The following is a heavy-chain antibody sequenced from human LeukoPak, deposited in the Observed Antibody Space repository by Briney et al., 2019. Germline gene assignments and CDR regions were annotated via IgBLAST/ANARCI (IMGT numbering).Heavy chain of an antibody. J-gene: IGHJ3*02. Sequence: ASVKVSCKASGYTFTDYYMHWVRQTPGQGLEWMGWINPNSGGPNYAQKLQGSVTMTRDTSISTAYMELSRLRSDDTAVYYCARERYRGDTFDIWGQGTMVTVSS. D-gene: IGHD1-1*01. V-gene: IGHV1-2*02. CDR1: GYTFTDYY. CDR2: INPNSGGP. CDR3: ARERYRGDTFDI.